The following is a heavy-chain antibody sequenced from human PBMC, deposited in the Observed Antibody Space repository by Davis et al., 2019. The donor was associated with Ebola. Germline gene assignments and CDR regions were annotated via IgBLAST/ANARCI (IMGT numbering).Heavy chain of an antibody. D-gene: IGHD3-3*01. CDR1: GFTFSDYY. CDR3: ARGLAPDYDFWSGYPDDY. Sequence: GESLKISCAASGFTFSDYYMSWIRQAPGKGLEWVSYISSSSSYTNYADSVKGRFTISRDNAKNSLYLQMNSLRAEDTAVYYCARGLAPDYDFWSGYPDDYWGQGTLVTVSS. V-gene: IGHV3-11*06. J-gene: IGHJ4*02. CDR2: ISSSSSYT.